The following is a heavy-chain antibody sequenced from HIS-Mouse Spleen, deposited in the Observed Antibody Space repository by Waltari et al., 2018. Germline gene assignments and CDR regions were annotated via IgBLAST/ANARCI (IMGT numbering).Heavy chain of an antibody. Sequence: EVQLVESGGGLVQPGGSLRLSCAASGFTFSSSGMLWVRQAPGKGLVSVAGIRSEGSSTSYADSVKGRFTISRDNAKNTLYLQMNSLRAEDTAVYYCARDLELDAFDIWGQGTMVTVSS. D-gene: IGHD1-1*01. CDR1: GFTFSSSG. J-gene: IGHJ3*02. CDR3: ARDLELDAFDI. CDR2: IRSEGSST. V-gene: IGHV3-74*01.